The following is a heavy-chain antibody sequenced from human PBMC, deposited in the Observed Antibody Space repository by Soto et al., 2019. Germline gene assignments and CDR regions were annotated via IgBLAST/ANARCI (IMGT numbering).Heavy chain of an antibody. CDR1: GGSITTGGSY. V-gene: IGHV4-31*03. Sequence: SETLSLTCTVSGGSITTGGSYWSWIRQHPWKGLEWIGNIYHSGNTYYNPSLKSRLTISVDTSKNHFSLMVDSVTAADTAVYYCARARFQVLYGKPYFDSWGQGTLVTVSS. D-gene: IGHD2-2*02. CDR3: ARARFQVLYGKPYFDS. CDR2: IYHSGNT. J-gene: IGHJ4*02.